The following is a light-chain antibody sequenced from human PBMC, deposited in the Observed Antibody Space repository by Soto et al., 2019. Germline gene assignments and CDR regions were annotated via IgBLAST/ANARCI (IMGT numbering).Light chain of an antibody. J-gene: IGKJ1*01. CDR2: GAS. V-gene: IGKV3-20*01. Sequence: ETVLTQPPGTPSLSPREGAPPPRRASPSISSSFLAWYQQKPGQAPRLLIYGASSRATGIPDRFSGSGSGTDFTLTISRLEDEDFAVYYCQQYGSSPWTFGQGTKVDI. CDR3: QQYGSSPWT. CDR1: PSISSSF.